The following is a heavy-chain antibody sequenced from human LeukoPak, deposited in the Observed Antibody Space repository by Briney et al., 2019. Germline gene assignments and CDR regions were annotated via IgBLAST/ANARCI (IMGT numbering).Heavy chain of an antibody. CDR2: IYPGDSDT. V-gene: IGHV5-51*01. CDR3: ATSVSADTYYYYYMDV. CDR1: GYSFTSYW. J-gene: IGHJ6*03. Sequence: GESLKISCKGSGYSFTSYWIGWVRQMPGKGLEWMGIIYPGDSDTRYSPSFQGQVTISADKSISTAYLQWSSLKASDTAMYFCATSVSADTYYYYYMDVWGKGTTVTVSS. D-gene: IGHD6-19*01.